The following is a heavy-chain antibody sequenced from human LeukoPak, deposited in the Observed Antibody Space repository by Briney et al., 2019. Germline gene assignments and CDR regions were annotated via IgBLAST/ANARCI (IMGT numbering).Heavy chain of an antibody. CDR3: TRDGEGKHAFDV. V-gene: IGHV3-7*01. CDR1: GFTFRKYW. Sequence: GGSLSLSCAVSGFTFRKYWMSWVRQVPGRGLDWVANISQDGSETYYVDSVKGRFTTSRDNAKNSLYLQMKSLGAEDTAVYYCTRDGEGKHAFDVWGQGTMVTVSS. J-gene: IGHJ3*01. CDR2: ISQDGSET. D-gene: IGHD7-27*01.